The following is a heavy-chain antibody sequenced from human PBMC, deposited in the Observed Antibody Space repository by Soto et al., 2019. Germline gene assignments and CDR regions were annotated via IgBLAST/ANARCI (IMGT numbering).Heavy chain of an antibody. D-gene: IGHD3-3*01. Sequence: EVQLLESGGGLVQAGGSLRLSCAASGFTFRTYAMNWVRQASGKGLEWVSAIRGDGGNTYYGDSVKGRFTTSRDNSKNILYLQMNDLRAEDTAVYYCAKDFADYDFHHIEYWGHGNLVTVSS. CDR3: AKDFADYDFHHIEY. V-gene: IGHV3-23*01. CDR1: GFTFRTYA. CDR2: IRGDGGNT. J-gene: IGHJ4*01.